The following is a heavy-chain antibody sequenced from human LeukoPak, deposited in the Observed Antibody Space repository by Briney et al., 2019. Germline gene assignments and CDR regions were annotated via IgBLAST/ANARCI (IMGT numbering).Heavy chain of an antibody. D-gene: IGHD3-22*01. CDR1: VGSFSGYY. V-gene: IGHV4-34*01. CDR3: AGCYYDSSGYCKGCYYYYMDV. Sequence: SETLSLTCVVYVGSFSGYYWSCIGQPPGKGLEWIGEINHRGSTNYNPSLKSRVTISVDTSKNQFSLKLSSVTAADTAVYYCAGCYYDSSGYCKGCYYYYMDVWGEGTTVTVSS. J-gene: IGHJ6*03. CDR2: INHRGST.